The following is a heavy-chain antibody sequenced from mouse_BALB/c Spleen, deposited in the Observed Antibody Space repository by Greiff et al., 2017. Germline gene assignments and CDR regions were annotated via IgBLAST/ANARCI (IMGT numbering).Heavy chain of an antibody. J-gene: IGHJ2*01. CDR3: ARVAGTSLDY. CDR2: IWSGGST. D-gene: IGHD4-1*01. V-gene: IGHV2-2*02. Sequence: VMLVESGPGLVQPSQSLSITCTVSGFSLTSYGVHWVRQSPGKGLEWLGVIWSGGSTDYNAAFISRLSISKDNSKSQVFFKMNSLQANDTAIYYCARVAGTSLDYWGQGTTLTVSS. CDR1: GFSLTSYG.